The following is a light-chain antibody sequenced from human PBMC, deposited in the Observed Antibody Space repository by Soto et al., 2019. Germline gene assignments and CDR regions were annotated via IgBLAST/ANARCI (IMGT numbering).Light chain of an antibody. V-gene: IGKV3-11*01. J-gene: IGKJ1*01. Sequence: EIVLTQSPATLSLSPGERATLSCRASQSVSSYLAWYQQKPGQAPRLLIYDASNRATGIPARFSGSGSGTDFTLTISSLEPEDFAVYYCKQRSNWPRRTFCQGTKVEIK. CDR3: KQRSNWPRRT. CDR2: DAS. CDR1: QSVSSY.